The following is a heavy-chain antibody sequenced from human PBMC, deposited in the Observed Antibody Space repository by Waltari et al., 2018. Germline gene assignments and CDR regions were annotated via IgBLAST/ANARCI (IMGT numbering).Heavy chain of an antibody. Sequence: QVQLVQSGAEVKKPGSSVKVSCKASGGTFSSYAISWVRQAPGQGLGWLGGIIPIFGTANYAEECQGSVTITADESTSTAYMELSSLRSEDTAVYYCAREEVGARGDWFDPWGQGTLVTVSS. CDR1: GGTFSSYA. CDR3: AREEVGARGDWFDP. CDR2: IIPIFGTA. J-gene: IGHJ5*02. V-gene: IGHV1-69*12. D-gene: IGHD1-26*01.